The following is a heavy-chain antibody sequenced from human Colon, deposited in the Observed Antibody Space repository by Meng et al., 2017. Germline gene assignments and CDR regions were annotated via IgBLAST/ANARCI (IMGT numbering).Heavy chain of an antibody. CDR2: IGHSGFT. D-gene: IGHD6-19*01. Sequence: QVQLQQWGAGLLKPSETLSLTCAVYGGSFNDYYWSWIRQSPGKGLEWIGSIGHSGFTYYTPSLKSRVTVSIDTSRNQFSLWLTSVTAADTAVYYCVRSSAWVRTGFDPWGQGTLVTVSS. CDR3: VRSSAWVRTGFDP. CDR1: GGSFNDYY. J-gene: IGHJ5*02. V-gene: IGHV4-34*01.